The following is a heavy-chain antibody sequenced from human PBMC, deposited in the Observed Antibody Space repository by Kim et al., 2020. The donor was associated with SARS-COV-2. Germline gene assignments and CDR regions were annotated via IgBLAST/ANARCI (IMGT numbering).Heavy chain of an antibody. Sequence: SETLSLTCTVSGGSISSSSYYWGWIRQPPGKGLEWIGSIYYSGSTYYNPSLKSRVTISVDTSKNQFSLKLSSVTAADTAVYYCTLEGWELTREMDYFDYWGQGTLVTVSS. CDR2: IYYSGST. V-gene: IGHV4-39*07. CDR3: TLEGWELTREMDYFDY. CDR1: GGSISSSSYY. D-gene: IGHD1-26*01. J-gene: IGHJ4*02.